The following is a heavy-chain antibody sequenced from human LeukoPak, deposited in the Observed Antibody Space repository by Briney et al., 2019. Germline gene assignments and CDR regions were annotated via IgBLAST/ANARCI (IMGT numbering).Heavy chain of an antibody. V-gene: IGHV6-1*01. CDR3: ARVNSWTEEPDTGFDY. CDR2: TYYRSKWYN. D-gene: IGHD1-14*01. J-gene: IGHJ4*02. CDR1: GDTVSNKRSA. Sequence: PSQTLSLTCAISGDTVSNKRSAWNWIRQSPSRGVEWRGRTYYRSKWYNDYAVSVKSRITINPDTSKNQFALQLNSVSPEDTAVYYCARVNSWTEEPDTGFDYWGQGILVTVSS.